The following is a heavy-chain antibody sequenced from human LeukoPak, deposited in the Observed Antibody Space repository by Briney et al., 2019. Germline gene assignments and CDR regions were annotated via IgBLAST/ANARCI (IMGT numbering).Heavy chain of an antibody. Sequence: GGSLRLSCAASGFTFSSHSMKWVRQAPGKGLEWVSYITSSGSNIYYADSVKGRFTISRDNAKNSLYLQMNSLRAEDTAVYYCARKSLQGWNSDYWGEGILVTVSS. J-gene: IGHJ4*02. D-gene: IGHD1-7*01. V-gene: IGHV3-48*01. CDR2: ITSSGSNI. CDR3: ARKSLQGWNSDY. CDR1: GFTFSSHS.